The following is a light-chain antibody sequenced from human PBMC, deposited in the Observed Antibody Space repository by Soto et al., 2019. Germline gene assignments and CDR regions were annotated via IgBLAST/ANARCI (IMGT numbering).Light chain of an antibody. J-gene: IGLJ2*01. Sequence: QAVVTQPASVSGSPGQSITISCTGTSSNVGGYHYVSWYQQHPGKAPKLMIYDVSNRPSGVSNRFSGSKSGNTASLTISGLQAEDEADYYCSSYTNSGTVVFGGGTQLTVL. CDR1: SSNVGGYHY. CDR3: SSYTNSGTVV. CDR2: DVS. V-gene: IGLV2-14*03.